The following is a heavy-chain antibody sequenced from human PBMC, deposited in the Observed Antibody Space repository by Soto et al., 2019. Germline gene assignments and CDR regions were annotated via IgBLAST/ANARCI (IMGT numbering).Heavy chain of an antibody. CDR3: ARRKGGYCSGGSCYTFDY. D-gene: IGHD2-15*01. CDR1: GGSISSGGYY. V-gene: IGHV4-31*03. J-gene: IGHJ4*02. Sequence: PSETLSLTCTVPGGSISSGGYYWSWIRQHPGKGLEWIGYIYYSGSTYYNPSLKSRVTISVDTSKNQFSLTLSSVTAADTAVYYCARRKGGYCSGGSCYTFDYWGQGTLVTVSS. CDR2: IYYSGST.